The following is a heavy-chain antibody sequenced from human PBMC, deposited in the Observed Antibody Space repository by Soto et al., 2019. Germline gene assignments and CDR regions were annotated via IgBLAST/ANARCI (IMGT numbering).Heavy chain of an antibody. J-gene: IGHJ6*02. V-gene: IGHV3-7*01. CDR3: ARDQVWNFPLVYYYYGMDV. CDR1: GFTFSSYW. D-gene: IGHD1-7*01. CDR2: IKQDGSEK. Sequence: QAGGSLRLSCAASGFTFSSYWLSWVRHAPGKGLEWVANIKQDGSEKYYVDSVKGRFTISRDNAKNSLYLQMNSLRAEDTAVYYCARDQVWNFPLVYYYYGMDVWGQGTTVTVSS.